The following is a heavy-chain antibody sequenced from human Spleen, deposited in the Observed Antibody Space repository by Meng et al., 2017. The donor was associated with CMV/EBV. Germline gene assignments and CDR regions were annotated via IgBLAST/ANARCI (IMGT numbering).Heavy chain of an antibody. D-gene: IGHD3-16*01. V-gene: IGHV2-70D*14. Sequence: SGPTLVKPTQTLTLTCTFSGFSLSTSGMRVSWIRQPQGKALEWLARIDWDDDKFYSTSLKTRLTISKDTSKNQVVLTMTNMDPVDTATYYCARILAGGEDAFDIWGQGTMVTVSS. CDR3: ARILAGGEDAFDI. CDR2: IDWDDDK. J-gene: IGHJ3*02. CDR1: GFSLSTSGMR.